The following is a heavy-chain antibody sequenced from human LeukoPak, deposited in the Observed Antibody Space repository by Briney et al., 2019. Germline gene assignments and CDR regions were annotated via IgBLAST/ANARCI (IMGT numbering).Heavy chain of an antibody. V-gene: IGHV4-4*07. CDR3: AREGYIYLSWFDP. Sequence: SETLSLTCTVSGGSISSYYWSWIRQPAGKGLEWIGRIYTSGSTNYNPSLKSRVTMSVDTSKNQFSLQLRSVTAADTAVYYCAREGYIYLSWFDPWGQGPLVTVSS. J-gene: IGHJ5*02. CDR2: IYTSGST. CDR1: GGSISSYY. D-gene: IGHD5-24*01.